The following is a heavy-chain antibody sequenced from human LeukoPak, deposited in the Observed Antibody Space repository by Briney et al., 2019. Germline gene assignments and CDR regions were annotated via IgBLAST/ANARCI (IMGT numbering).Heavy chain of an antibody. J-gene: IGHJ3*01. Sequence: SETLSLTCAVSGGSISSTSYYWAWIRQPPGKGLEWIGTIYYSGSTYHNPSLKSRVTLSVDTSRNQFSLRLSSVDAADTAVYYCAKAGVRYCNSGGLYAFDFWGQGTTVSVSS. D-gene: IGHD2-15*01. V-gene: IGHV4-39*01. CDR3: AKAGVRYCNSGGLYAFDF. CDR1: GGSISSTSYY. CDR2: IYYSGST.